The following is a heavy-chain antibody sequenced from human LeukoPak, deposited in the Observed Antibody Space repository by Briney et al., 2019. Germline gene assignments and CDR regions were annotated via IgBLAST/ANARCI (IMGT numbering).Heavy chain of an antibody. V-gene: IGHV4-34*01. CDR2: IXXSXXT. J-gene: IGHJ3*02. CDR3: ARXSMXYSXGYAFDX. D-gene: IGHD5-18*01. Sequence: IXXSXXTNXXPSXKXRVTIXVDTSXNQFSLKLSSVTAADTAVYYCARXSMXYSXGYAFDXWGQGTMVTVSS.